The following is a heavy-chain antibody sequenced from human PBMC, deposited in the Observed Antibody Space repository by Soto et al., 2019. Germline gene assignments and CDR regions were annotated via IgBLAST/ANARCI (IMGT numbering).Heavy chain of an antibody. CDR1: AFTLSSHE. Sequence: PGVCRRLSCARAAFTLSSHEMHWVRQGSEKGMEWVSRISTGGETYYPCSLKGRFTFSSEHATNSLYLQMKSLRRGDPSIYYCARWGRNDNGYLELWGRGALVTVSS. CDR3: ARWGRNDNGYLEL. J-gene: IGHJ2*01. V-gene: IGHV3-13*01. CDR2: ISTGGET. D-gene: IGHD1-1*01.